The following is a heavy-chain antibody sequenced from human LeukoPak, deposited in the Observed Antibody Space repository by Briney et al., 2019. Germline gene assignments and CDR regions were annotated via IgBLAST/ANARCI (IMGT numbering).Heavy chain of an antibody. J-gene: IGHJ4*02. Sequence: ASVKVSCKASGYTLTGYYMHWGRHDPEQGLEWMGIINPSVGSTSYAQKFQGGVTMTTDTSTSTVYMELSSLRSEDTAVYYCARAPAGANFEYLVQRTLVTVSS. CDR1: GYTLTGYY. V-gene: IGHV1-46*01. CDR2: INPSVGST. CDR3: ARAPAGANFEY. D-gene: IGHD3-10*01.